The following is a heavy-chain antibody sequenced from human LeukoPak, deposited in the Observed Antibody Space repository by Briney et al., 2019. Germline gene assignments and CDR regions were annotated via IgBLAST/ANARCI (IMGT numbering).Heavy chain of an antibody. Sequence: ASVKVSCKASGYTFTGYYMHWVRQAPGQGLEWMGWINPNSGGTNYARKFQGRVTMTRDTSISTAYMELSRLRSDDTAVYYCARVHYVISFYYMDVWGKGTTVTISS. CDR3: ARVHYVISFYYMDV. CDR1: GYTFTGYY. CDR2: INPNSGGT. J-gene: IGHJ6*03. V-gene: IGHV1-2*02. D-gene: IGHD3-16*01.